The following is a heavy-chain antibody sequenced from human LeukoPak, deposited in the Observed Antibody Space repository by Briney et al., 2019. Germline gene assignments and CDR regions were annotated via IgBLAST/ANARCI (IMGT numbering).Heavy chain of an antibody. J-gene: IGHJ3*01. CDR2: ISYGGSNK. CDR1: GFTFSSYA. Sequence: GGSLRLSCAASGFTFSSYAMHWVRQAPGKGLEWVAVISYGGSNKYYADSVKGRFTISRDNSKNTLHLQMNSLRAEDTAVYYCARDLELGIAVAGTGAFDVWGQGTMVTVSS. CDR3: ARDLELGIAVAGTGAFDV. D-gene: IGHD6-19*01. V-gene: IGHV3-30-3*01.